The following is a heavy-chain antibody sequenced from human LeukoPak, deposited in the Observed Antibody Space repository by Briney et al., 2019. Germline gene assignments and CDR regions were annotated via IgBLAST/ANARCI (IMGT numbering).Heavy chain of an antibody. CDR2: INPSGCST. D-gene: IGHD5-18*01. CDR3: ARGGGVQLWLQHWFDP. Sequence: GASVKVSCKPSGYSFTSYHMHWVRQAPGQGLAWMGIINPSGCSTSYAQQFQGRVTSARDTATSTVYMELSSLRCDDTAVECCARGGGVQLWLQHWFDPWGQGTLVTVSS. CDR1: GYSFTSYH. J-gene: IGHJ5*02. V-gene: IGHV1-46*01.